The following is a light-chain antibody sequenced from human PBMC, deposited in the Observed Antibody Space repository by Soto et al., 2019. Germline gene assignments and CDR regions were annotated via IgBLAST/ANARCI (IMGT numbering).Light chain of an antibody. CDR1: QGISTF. CDR2: AAS. V-gene: IGKV1-9*01. Sequence: DIQLTQSPSFLSASVGDRVTITCRASQGISTFLAWYQQKPGKAPKLLIYAASILQSGVPSRFRGSGSGTDFTLTISRLQPEDFATYYCQQYYSYPPWTFGQGTKVDIK. J-gene: IGKJ1*01. CDR3: QQYYSYPPWT.